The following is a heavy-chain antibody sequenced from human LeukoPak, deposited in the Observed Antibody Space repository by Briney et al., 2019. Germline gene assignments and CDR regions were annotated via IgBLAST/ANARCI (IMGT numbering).Heavy chain of an antibody. V-gene: IGHV1-69*13. CDR1: GGTFSSYA. D-gene: IGHD3-10*01. Sequence: SVKVSCKASGGTFSSYAISWVRQAPGQGLEWMGGIIPIFGTANYAQKFQGRVTITADESTSTAYMELSSLRSEDTAVYYCARAFTTVRPRKRGDPYYYYGMDVWGQGTTVTVSS. CDR3: ARAFTTVRPRKRGDPYYYYGMDV. J-gene: IGHJ6*02. CDR2: IIPIFGTA.